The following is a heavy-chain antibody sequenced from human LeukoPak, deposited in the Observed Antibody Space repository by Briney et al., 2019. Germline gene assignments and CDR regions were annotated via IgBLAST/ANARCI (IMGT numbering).Heavy chain of an antibody. J-gene: IGHJ3*02. CDR2: IYYSGST. D-gene: IGHD2-21*02. V-gene: IGHV4-59*01. CDR3: ASVMTRDAFDI. Sequence: SEALSLTCTVSGGSISSYYWSWIRQPPGKGLEWIGYIYYSGSTNYNPSLKSRVTISIDTSKNQFSLKLSSVTAADTAVYYCASVMTRDAFDIWGQGTMVTVS. CDR1: GGSISSYY.